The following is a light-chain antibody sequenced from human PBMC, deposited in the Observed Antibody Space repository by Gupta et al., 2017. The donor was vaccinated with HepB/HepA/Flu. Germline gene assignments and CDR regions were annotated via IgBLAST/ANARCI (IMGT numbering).Light chain of an antibody. J-gene: IGLJ1*01. CDR2: DVS. V-gene: IGLV2-14*01. CDR1: SSDVGGYND. Sequence: QSALPQPASVSGSPGQSISISFTATSSDVGGYNDVSWYQQYPGKAPKLIIYDVSNRPSGVSKRFSGSKAGNTASLTTSGLQAEDEADYYFSSYTSSSINYVFGTGTKVTVL. CDR3: SSYTSSSINYV.